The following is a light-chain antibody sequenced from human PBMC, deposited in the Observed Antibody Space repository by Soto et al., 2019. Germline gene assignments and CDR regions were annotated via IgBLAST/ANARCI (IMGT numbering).Light chain of an antibody. CDR1: SSDVGGYNY. CDR3: SSYTSSSSLHV. Sequence: HSVLTQPASVSGSPGQSITISCTGTSSDVGGYNYVSWYQQHPGKAPKLMIYDVSNRPSGVSNRFSGSKSGNTASLTISGLQAEVYVDYPCSSYTSSSSLHVFVTGTMVTVL. J-gene: IGLJ1*01. V-gene: IGLV2-14*01. CDR2: DVS.